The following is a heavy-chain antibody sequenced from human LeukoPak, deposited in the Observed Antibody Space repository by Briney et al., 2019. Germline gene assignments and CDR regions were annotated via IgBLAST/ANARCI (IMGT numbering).Heavy chain of an antibody. V-gene: IGHV4-34*01. Sequence: TSETLSLTCAVYGGSFSGYYWSWIRQPPGKGLEWIGEINHSGSTNYNPSLKSRVTISVDTSKNQFSLSLSSVTAADTAVYYCARDRSLVGGVDYWGQGTLVTVSS. CDR2: INHSGST. CDR3: ARDRSLVGGVDY. J-gene: IGHJ4*02. D-gene: IGHD3-16*01. CDR1: GGSFSGYY.